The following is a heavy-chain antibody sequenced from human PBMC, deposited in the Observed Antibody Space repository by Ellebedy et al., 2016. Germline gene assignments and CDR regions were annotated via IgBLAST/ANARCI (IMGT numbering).Heavy chain of an antibody. CDR2: IHYSGST. CDR1: GGSITGHY. D-gene: IGHD3-10*01. J-gene: IGHJ4*02. Sequence: SETLSLTCTVSGGSITGHYWNWIRQPPGKGLESIGYIHYSGSTTYNPSLKSRVTISVDTSKNQFSLKLTSVTAADTAVYYCATINFSGSGSYPGYWGQGTLVTVSS. CDR3: ATINFSGSGSYPGY. V-gene: IGHV4-59*11.